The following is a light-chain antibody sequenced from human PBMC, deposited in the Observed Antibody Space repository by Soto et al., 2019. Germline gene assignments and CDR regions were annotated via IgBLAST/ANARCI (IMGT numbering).Light chain of an antibody. Sequence: DIQMTQSPSSLSASVGDRVTISCRASQSISSHLIWYQQEAGKAPKLLIYAASKLQTGAPSRFSGSGSGTDFTLTISSLQPEDFATYYCQQSYSTAVTFGQGTKVEIK. V-gene: IGKV1-39*01. CDR1: QSISSH. J-gene: IGKJ1*01. CDR2: AAS. CDR3: QQSYSTAVT.